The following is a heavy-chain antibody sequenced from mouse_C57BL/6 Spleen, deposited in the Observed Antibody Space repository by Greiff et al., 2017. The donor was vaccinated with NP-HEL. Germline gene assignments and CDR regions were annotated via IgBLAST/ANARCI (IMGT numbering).Heavy chain of an antibody. D-gene: IGHD1-1*01. Sequence: VKLMESGPELVKPGASVKISCKASGYAFSSSWMNWVKQRPGQGLEWIGRIYPGDGDTNYNGKFKGKATLTADQSSSTAYMQLSSLTSEDSAVYFCARSGLRRGYFDYWGQGTTLTVSS. CDR2: IYPGDGDT. V-gene: IGHV1-82*01. CDR3: ARSGLRRGYFDY. J-gene: IGHJ2*01. CDR1: GYAFSSSW.